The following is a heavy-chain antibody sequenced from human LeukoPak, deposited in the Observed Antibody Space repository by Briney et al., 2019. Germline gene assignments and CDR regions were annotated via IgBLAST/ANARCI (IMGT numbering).Heavy chain of an antibody. D-gene: IGHD6-13*01. CDR1: GGSVSSGSYY. J-gene: IGHJ4*02. CDR3: ARDGRWYGYFDY. V-gene: IGHV4-61*01. CDR2: IYYSGST. Sequence: PSETLSLTCTVSGGSVSSGSYYWGWIRQPPGKGLEWIGYIYYSGSTNYNPSLKSRVTISVDTSKNQFSLKLSSVTAADTAVYYCARDGRWYGYFDYWGQGTLVTVSS.